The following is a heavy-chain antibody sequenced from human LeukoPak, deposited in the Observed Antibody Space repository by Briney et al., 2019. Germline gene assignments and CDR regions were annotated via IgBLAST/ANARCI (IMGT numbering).Heavy chain of an antibody. J-gene: IGHJ3*02. CDR1: GFTFSSYA. CDR2: ISYDGSNK. CDR3: AKTYYYDYDAFDI. V-gene: IGHV3-30-3*02. Sequence: PGGSLRLSCAASGFTFSSYAMHWVRQAPGKGLEGVAVISYDGSNKYYADSVKGRFTISRDNSKNTLYLQMNSLRAEDTAVYYCAKTYYYDYDAFDIWGQGTMVTVSS. D-gene: IGHD3-22*01.